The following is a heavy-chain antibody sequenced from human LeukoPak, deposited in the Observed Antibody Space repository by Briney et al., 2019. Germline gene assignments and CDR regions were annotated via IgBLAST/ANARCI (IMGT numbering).Heavy chain of an antibody. D-gene: IGHD4-23*01. CDR2: INSDGSST. CDR1: GFTFSSYW. CDR3: ARATAYYGGNLDY. Sequence: GGSLRLSXAASGFTFSSYWMHWVCQAPGKGLVWVSRINSDGSSTSYADSVKGRFTISRDNAKNTQYLQMNSLRAEDTAVYYCARATAYYGGNLDYWGQGTLVTVSS. V-gene: IGHV3-74*01. J-gene: IGHJ4*02.